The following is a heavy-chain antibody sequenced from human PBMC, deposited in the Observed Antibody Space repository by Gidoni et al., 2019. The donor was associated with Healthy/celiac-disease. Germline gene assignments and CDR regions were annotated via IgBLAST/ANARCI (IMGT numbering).Heavy chain of an antibody. CDR2: IYYSGST. V-gene: IGHV4-59*01. J-gene: IGHJ6*02. CDR3: ERVSSRGGIITRGGGYYGMDV. CDR1: GGSISSYY. Sequence: QVQLQESGPGLVKPSETLSLTCTVSGGSISSYYWSWIRQPPGKGLEWIGYIYYSGSTNYNPSHKSRVTISVDTSKNQFSLKLSSVTAADTAVYYCERVSSRGGIITRGGGYYGMDVWGQGTTVTVSS. D-gene: IGHD3-10*01.